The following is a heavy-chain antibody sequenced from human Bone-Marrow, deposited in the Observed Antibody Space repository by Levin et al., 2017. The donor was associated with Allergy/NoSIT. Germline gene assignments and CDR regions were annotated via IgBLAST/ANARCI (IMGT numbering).Heavy chain of an antibody. J-gene: IGHJ4*02. CDR2: ITSTSTYI. V-gene: IGHV3-21*01. CDR3: VRGAPHSKLGATSAPDY. CDR1: GFAFNTYS. Sequence: AGGSLRLSCAASGFAFNTYSMNWVRQAPGKGLEWVSSITSTSTYIYYADSIKGRFTISRDNAKNSLYLQMSSVRAEDTAVYYGVRGAPHSKLGATSAPDYWGQGTLVTV. D-gene: IGHD1-26*01.